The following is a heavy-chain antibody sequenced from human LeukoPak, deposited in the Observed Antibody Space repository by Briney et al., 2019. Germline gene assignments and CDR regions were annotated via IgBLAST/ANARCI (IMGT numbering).Heavy chain of an antibody. V-gene: IGHV4-31*03. J-gene: IGHJ1*01. D-gene: IGHD4-17*01. CDR2: IYYSGST. Sequence: PSETLSLTCTVSGGSISSGGYYWSWIRQHPGKGLEWIGYIYYSGSTYYNPSLKSRVTISVDTSKNQFSLKLSSVTAADTAVYYCARGRLYGVGEYFQHWGQGTLVTVSS. CDR1: GGSISSGGYY. CDR3: ARGRLYGVGEYFQH.